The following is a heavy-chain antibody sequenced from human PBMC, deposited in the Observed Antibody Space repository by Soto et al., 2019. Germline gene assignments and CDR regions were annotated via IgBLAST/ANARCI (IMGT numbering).Heavy chain of an antibody. J-gene: IGHJ4*02. CDR2: IYPSGMP. V-gene: IGHV4-30-2*01. Sequence: PSEILSLACTVSGGSISNAAYSWSWIRQPPGEGLEWIGYIYPSGMPFYNPSLRSRVNISIDRSNDQFSLNLKSVTAADTAVYYCARERGGYGLFDSWGQGTLVTVSS. D-gene: IGHD5-18*01. CDR1: GGSISNAAYS. CDR3: ARERGGYGLFDS.